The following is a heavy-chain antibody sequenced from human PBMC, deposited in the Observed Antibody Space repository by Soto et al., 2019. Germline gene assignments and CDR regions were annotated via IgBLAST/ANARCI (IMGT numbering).Heavy chain of an antibody. CDR2: IYHSGST. CDR3: ARMVGATLVDF. J-gene: IGHJ4*02. D-gene: IGHD1-26*01. Sequence: QVQLQESGPGLVRPSGTLSLTCAVSGASISSTTSGNWWSWVRQPPGKGLEWIGEIYHSGSTNYNPSHKSRVTMSVDKSKNQFSLKLSSVTAADTAVYHCARMVGATLVDFWGQGTMVTVSS. CDR1: GASISSTTSGNW. V-gene: IGHV4-4*02.